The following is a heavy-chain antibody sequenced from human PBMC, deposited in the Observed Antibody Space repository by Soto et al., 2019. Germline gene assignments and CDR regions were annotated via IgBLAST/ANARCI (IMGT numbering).Heavy chain of an antibody. CDR1: GFTVSSNY. D-gene: IGHD3-3*01. Sequence: GGSLRLSCAASGFTVSSNYMSWVRQAPGKGLEWVSVIYSGGSTYYADSVKGRFTISRDNSKNTLYLQMNSLKAEDTAVYYCARGSRGDFWSGYSMDVWGKGTTVTVSS. CDR3: ARGSRGDFWSGYSMDV. J-gene: IGHJ6*04. CDR2: IYSGGST. V-gene: IGHV3-66*01.